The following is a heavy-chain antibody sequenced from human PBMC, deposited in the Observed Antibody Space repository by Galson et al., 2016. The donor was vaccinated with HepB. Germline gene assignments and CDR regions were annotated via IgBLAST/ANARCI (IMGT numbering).Heavy chain of an antibody. J-gene: IGHJ4*02. D-gene: IGHD6-19*01. Sequence: EILSLTCAVYGGFFSDYFWNLIRQPPGKGLEWIAEINHSGSTIYNPSLQDRVTISVDTSKDQFSLALTSVTAADTGFYFCARGLGRRQWLSLKALDYWGQGTLVTVSS. V-gene: IGHV4-34*01. CDR3: ARGLGRRQWLSLKALDY. CDR1: GGFFSDYF. CDR2: INHSGST.